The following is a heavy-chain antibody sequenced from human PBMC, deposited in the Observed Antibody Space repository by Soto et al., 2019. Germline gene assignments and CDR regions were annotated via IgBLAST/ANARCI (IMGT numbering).Heavy chain of an antibody. Sequence: QVQLAQSGAEVKKPGASVKVSCKASGYTFTSYYIHWVRQAPGQGLEWMGIINPNGGSTNYAQKIPGRVTMTRHTSTTTVYMEMSSLRPEDTAVYYGASGGPGAVAGRGAFDMWGQGKGVTVSS. D-gene: IGHD6-19*01. J-gene: IGHJ3*02. V-gene: IGHV1-46*01. CDR1: GYTFTSYY. CDR2: INPNGGST. CDR3: ASGGPGAVAGRGAFDM.